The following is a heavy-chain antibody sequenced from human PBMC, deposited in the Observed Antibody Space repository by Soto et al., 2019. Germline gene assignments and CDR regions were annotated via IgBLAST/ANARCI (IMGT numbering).Heavy chain of an antibody. CDR1: GYTFATYG. J-gene: IGHJ6*02. CDR3: AXXXXXXXXXXXPRLSYSYGMHV. Sequence: KVYGKGAGYTFATYGISWVRQAPGQGLERMGWIGAYNGNTDYAQKLQDRVTMTTDTSTNTAYMELRSLRCDDTAMYYCAXXXXXXXXXXXPRLSYSYGMHVWGQATTLTVS. CDR2: IGAYNGNT. V-gene: IGHV1-18*01.